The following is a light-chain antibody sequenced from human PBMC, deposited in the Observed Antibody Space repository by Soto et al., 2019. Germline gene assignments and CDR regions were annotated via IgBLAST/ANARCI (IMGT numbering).Light chain of an antibody. Sequence: DIQMTQSPSSLSASVGDRVTITCQASQDITKYLNWYRQKPGKAPNLLIYDASKLKIGLPSRFSRTGSGTYSTFTISGQQPEDAATYFWQQCDNLPPTFGGGTRREIK. CDR3: QQCDNLPPT. CDR2: DAS. V-gene: IGKV1-33*01. CDR1: QDITKY. J-gene: IGKJ4*01.